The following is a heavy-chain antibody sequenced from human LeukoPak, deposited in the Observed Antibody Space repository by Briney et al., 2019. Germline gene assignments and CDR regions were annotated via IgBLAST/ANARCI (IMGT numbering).Heavy chain of an antibody. CDR3: ARDSAGDYWLDP. D-gene: IGHD7-27*01. CDR2: IYYSGRT. Sequence: SETLSLTCTVSGGSINSYYWGWIRQPPGKGLEWIGSIYYSGRTSFNGSLKTRITMSVDTSKNQFSLKLTSVTTADTAVYFCARDSAGDYWLDPWGQGTPVTVSS. V-gene: IGHV4-59*01. CDR1: GGSINSYY. J-gene: IGHJ5*02.